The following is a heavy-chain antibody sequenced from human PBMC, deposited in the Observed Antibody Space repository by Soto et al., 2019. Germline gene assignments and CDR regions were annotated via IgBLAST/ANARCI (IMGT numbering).Heavy chain of an antibody. V-gene: IGHV1-46*01. J-gene: IGHJ4*02. Sequence: QVQLVQSGAEVRKPGASVKVSCEASGYTFTTYYLHWVRQAPGQGLEWMGIINPVGGSAKYAQKSQGRVTMTRDTSPDTIYMELSSLRSEETAMYYCARGPIGVSPPSYFGYWGQGTLVTVSS. CDR3: ARGPIGVSPPSYFGY. CDR1: GYTFTTYY. CDR2: INPVGGSA.